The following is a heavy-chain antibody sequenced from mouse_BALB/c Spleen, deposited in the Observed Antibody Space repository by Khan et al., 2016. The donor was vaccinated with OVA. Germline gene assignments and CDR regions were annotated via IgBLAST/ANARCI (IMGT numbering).Heavy chain of an antibody. J-gene: IGHJ2*01. V-gene: IGHV1-7*01. Sequence: QVQLQQSGAELAKPGASVKMSCKASGYTFTTYWMHWVKQRPGQGLEWIGYITPTSGSTDYNQKFKDKATLTADKSSSTAYMQLSSLTSDDSAGYYCARDRIDYWGQGTTLTVSA. CDR3: ARDRIDY. CDR2: ITPTSGST. CDR1: GYTFTTYW.